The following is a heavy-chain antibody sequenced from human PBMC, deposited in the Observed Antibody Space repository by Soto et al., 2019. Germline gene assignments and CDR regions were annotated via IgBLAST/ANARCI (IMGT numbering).Heavy chain of an antibody. D-gene: IGHD2-21*01. V-gene: IGHV5-51*01. CDR1: AHIFLNSW. CDR3: TRRIADAFDI. J-gene: IGHJ3*02. Sequence: GESLKISCKGSAHIFLNSWIAWVRQMPGQGLEWMGIIYPSDSDTRYSPLFQGQVTISADKSINTAYLHWSSLEASDTAVYYCTRRIADAFDIWGQGTMVTVSS. CDR2: IYPSDSDT.